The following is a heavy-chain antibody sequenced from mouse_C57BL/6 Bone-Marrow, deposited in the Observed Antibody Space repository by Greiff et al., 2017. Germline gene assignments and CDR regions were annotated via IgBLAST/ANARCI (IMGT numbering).Heavy chain of an antibody. Sequence: VQRVESGAELARPGASVKLSCKASGYTFTSYGISWVKQRTGQGLEWIGEIYPRSGNTYYNEKFKGKATLTADKSSSTAYMELRSLTSEDSAVYFWARWGYYYGTMDYWGQGTSVTVSS. J-gene: IGHJ4*01. D-gene: IGHD1-1*01. CDR1: GYTFTSYG. V-gene: IGHV1-81*01. CDR2: IYPRSGNT. CDR3: ARWGYYYGTMDY.